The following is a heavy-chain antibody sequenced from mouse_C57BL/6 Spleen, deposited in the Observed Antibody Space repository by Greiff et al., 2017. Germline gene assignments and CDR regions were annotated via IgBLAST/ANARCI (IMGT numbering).Heavy chain of an antibody. Sequence: EVQLVESGPGLVKPSQSLSLTCSVTGYSITSGYYWNWIRQFPGNKLEWMGYISSDGSNNYNPSLKNRISITRDTSKNQFFLKLNSVTTEDTATFYCARERGGLTTVVPYYAMDYWGQGTSVTVSS. V-gene: IGHV3-6*01. CDR1: GYSITSGYY. CDR2: ISSDGSN. J-gene: IGHJ4*01. CDR3: ARERGGLTTVVPYYAMDY. D-gene: IGHD1-1*01.